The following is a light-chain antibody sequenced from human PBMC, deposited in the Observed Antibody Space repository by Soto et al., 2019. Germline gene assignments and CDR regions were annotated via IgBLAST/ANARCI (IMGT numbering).Light chain of an antibody. Sequence: EVVLTQSPATLSLSPWERATLSCRASQSVGTYLAWYQQRPGQAPRLLIYDASSRAFGIPARFSGSGSGTDFILTISSLEPEDFAVYSCQQYNNWPFTFGQGTRLEIK. J-gene: IGKJ5*01. CDR3: QQYNNWPFT. CDR1: QSVGTY. V-gene: IGKV3-11*01. CDR2: DAS.